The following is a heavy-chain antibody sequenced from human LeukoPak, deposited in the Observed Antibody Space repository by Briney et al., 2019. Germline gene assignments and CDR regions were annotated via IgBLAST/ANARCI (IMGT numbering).Heavy chain of an antibody. V-gene: IGHV1-46*01. CDR2: INPSGGGT. J-gene: IGHJ4*02. Sequence: ASVKVSCKASGYTFTSYYMHWVRQAPGQGLQWMGIINPSGGGTTYAQRFQDRVTMTRDTSTSTVYMELSSLRSEDTAVYYCARGGCSSISCYLPDYWGQGTLVTVSS. CDR3: ARGGCSSISCYLPDY. D-gene: IGHD2-2*01. CDR1: GYTFTSYY.